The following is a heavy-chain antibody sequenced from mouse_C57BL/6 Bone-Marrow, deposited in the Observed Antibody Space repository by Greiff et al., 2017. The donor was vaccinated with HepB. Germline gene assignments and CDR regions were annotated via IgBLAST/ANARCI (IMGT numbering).Heavy chain of an antibody. CDR3: ARAPLPCWFAY. J-gene: IGHJ3*01. CDR2: ISDGGSYT. D-gene: IGHD2-10*01. CDR1: GFTFSSYA. V-gene: IGHV5-4*03. Sequence: EVKVVESGGGLVKPGGSLKLSCAASGFTFSSYAMSWVRQTPEKRLEWVATISDGGSYTYYPDTVKGRFTISRDNAKNNLYLQMSHLKSEDTAMYYCARAPLPCWFAYWGQGTLVTVSA.